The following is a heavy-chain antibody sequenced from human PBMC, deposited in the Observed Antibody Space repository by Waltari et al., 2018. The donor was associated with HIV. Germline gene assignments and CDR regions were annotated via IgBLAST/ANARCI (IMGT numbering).Heavy chain of an antibody. CDR3: ARDGVGDAAFDY. D-gene: IGHD1-26*01. J-gene: IGHJ4*02. V-gene: IGHV1-2*02. CDR2: NKPNRGNT. CDR1: GYNFTGYY. Sequence: QVQLLQSGPEVRKPGASVKVSCRASGYNFTGYYMHWVRQAPGQGLEWMGLNKPNRGNTHCEQKFKGRVTLTRVTSIRRAYLEMRRLKSDDTAIYDCARDGVGDAAFDYWGQGTLVTVS.